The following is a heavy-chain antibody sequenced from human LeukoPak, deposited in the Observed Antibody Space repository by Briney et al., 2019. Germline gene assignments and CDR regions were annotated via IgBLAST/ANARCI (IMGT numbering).Heavy chain of an antibody. V-gene: IGHV3-30*18. CDR1: GFTFSSYG. D-gene: IGHD4-17*01. CDR2: ISYDGSNK. J-gene: IGHJ3*02. CDR3: AKDSGDPPAGAFDI. Sequence: PGGSLRLSCAASGFTFSSYGMHWVRQAPGKGLEWVAVISYDGSNKYYADSVKGRFTISRDNSKNTLYLQMNSLRAEDTAVYYCAKDSGDPPAGAFDIWGQGTMVTVSS.